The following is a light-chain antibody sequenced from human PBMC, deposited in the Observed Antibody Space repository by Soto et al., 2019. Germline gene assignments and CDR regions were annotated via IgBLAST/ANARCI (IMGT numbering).Light chain of an antibody. CDR1: SSDVGGYNY. V-gene: IGLV2-8*01. CDR3: SSYVGSNNFV. CDR2: EVT. J-gene: IGLJ1*01. Sequence: QSALTQPPSASGSPGQSVTISCTGTSSDVGGYNYVSWYQQHPGKAPKLMIYEVTKRPSGVPDRFSGSKSGNTASLTVSGLQDEEEADYYCSSYVGSNNFVFGTGTKLTVL.